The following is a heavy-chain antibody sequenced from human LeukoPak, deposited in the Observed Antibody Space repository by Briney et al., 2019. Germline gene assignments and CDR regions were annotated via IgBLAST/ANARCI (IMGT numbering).Heavy chain of an antibody. D-gene: IGHD2-15*01. Sequence: GGSLRLSCAASGFTFSSYAMSWVRQAPGKGLQWVSAIGGSGATTWYADSVKGRFTVSRDNSKNTLYLQMNSLRAEDTAVYYCAKDLYCSGGSCYSGLWYWGQGTLVTVSS. J-gene: IGHJ4*02. CDR3: AKDLYCSGGSCYSGLWY. CDR1: GFTFSSYA. V-gene: IGHV3-23*01. CDR2: IGGSGATT.